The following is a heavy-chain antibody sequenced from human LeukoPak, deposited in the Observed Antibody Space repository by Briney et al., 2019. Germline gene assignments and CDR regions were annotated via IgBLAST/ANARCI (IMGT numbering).Heavy chain of an antibody. CDR1: GYTFTDYY. CDR2: INPNSGGT. V-gene: IGHV1-2*06. J-gene: IGHJ4*02. CDR3: ARVVGNWNAFDF. Sequence: ASVTVSCKASGYTFTDYYMHWVRQAPGQGLEWMGRINPNSGGTNYAQKFQGRVTMTRDTSISTAYMELSRLRSDDTAVFYCARVVGNWNAFDFWGQGTLVSVSS. D-gene: IGHD1-1*01.